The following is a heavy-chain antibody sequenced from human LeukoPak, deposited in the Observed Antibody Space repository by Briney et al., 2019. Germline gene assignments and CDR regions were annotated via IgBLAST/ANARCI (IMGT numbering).Heavy chain of an antibody. CDR3: STGGGTHDY. CDR2: IRSRSAGGTT. CDR1: GLTINNAW. V-gene: IGHV3-15*01. Sequence: PGGSLRLSCAASGLTINNAWMSWVRQAPGKGLEWVGRIRSRSAGGTTDYGAPVKGRFTISRDDSKNTLYLQMNSLKTEDTALYYCSTGGGTHDYWGQGTLVTVSS. J-gene: IGHJ4*02. D-gene: IGHD2-15*01.